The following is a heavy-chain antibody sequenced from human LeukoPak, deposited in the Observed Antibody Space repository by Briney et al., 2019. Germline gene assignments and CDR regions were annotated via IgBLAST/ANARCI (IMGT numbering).Heavy chain of an antibody. V-gene: IGHV3-7*03. D-gene: IGHD3-3*01. CDR3: AKSGVLRFLEWSRGYFDY. Sequence: PGGSLRLSCAASGFTFSSYWMNWVRQAPGKGLEWVANIKQDGSEKYYVDSVKGRFTISRDNSKNTLYLQMNSLRAEDTAVYYCAKSGVLRFLEWSRGYFDYWGQGTLVTVSS. CDR2: IKQDGSEK. J-gene: IGHJ4*02. CDR1: GFTFSSYW.